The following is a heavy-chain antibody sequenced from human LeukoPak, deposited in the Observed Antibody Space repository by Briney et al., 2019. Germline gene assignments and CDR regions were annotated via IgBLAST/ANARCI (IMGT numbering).Heavy chain of an antibody. CDR1: GGSISSSSYY. V-gene: IGHV4-39*07. J-gene: IGHJ4*02. CDR3: ARVEAWEPVDY. D-gene: IGHD1-26*01. CDR2: IYYSGST. Sequence: PSETLSLTCTVSGGSISSSSYYWGWIRQPPGKGLEWIGSIYYSGSTYYNPSLKSRVTISVDTSKNQFSLKLSSVTAADTAVYYCARVEAWEPVDYWGQGTLVTVSS.